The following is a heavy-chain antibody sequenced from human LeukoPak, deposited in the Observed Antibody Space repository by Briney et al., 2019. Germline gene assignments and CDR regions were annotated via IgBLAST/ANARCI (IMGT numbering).Heavy chain of an antibody. D-gene: IGHD3-22*01. CDR3: AITYYYDSSLNPFGYFQH. J-gene: IGHJ1*01. Sequence: QPGGSLRLSCAASGFTFSSYAMSWVRQAPGKGLEWVSAISGSGGSTYYADSVKGRFTISRDNSKNTLYLQMNSLRAEDTAVYYCAITYYYDSSLNPFGYFQHWGQGTLVTVSS. CDR2: ISGSGGST. CDR1: GFTFSSYA. V-gene: IGHV3-23*01.